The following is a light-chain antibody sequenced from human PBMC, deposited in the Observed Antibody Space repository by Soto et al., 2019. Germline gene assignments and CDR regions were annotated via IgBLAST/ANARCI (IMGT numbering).Light chain of an antibody. CDR3: QQYRSWPRT. V-gene: IGKV3-20*01. J-gene: IGKJ1*01. CDR2: GAS. Sequence: EIVLTQSPGTLSLSPGERATLSCRASQSVSSSSLAWYQQKPGQAPRLLISGASSRAADIPDRFSGSGSGTDFTLTISSLQSEDSATYYCQQYRSWPRTFGQGSKVEI. CDR1: QSVSSSS.